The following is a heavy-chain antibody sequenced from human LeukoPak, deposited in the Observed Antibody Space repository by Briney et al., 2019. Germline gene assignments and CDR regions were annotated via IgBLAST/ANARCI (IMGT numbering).Heavy chain of an antibody. V-gene: IGHV3-74*03. CDR1: GFTFSNYE. D-gene: IGHD4-23*01. J-gene: IGHJ1*01. Sequence: GGSLRLSCAASGFTFSNYEMNWVRQAPGKGLVWVSGTNTDGSSTMYADSVKGRFTIARDNAKNTLYLQMNSLRAEDTAVYYCYGANAEHWGQGTLVTVSS. CDR2: TNTDGSST. CDR3: YGANAEH.